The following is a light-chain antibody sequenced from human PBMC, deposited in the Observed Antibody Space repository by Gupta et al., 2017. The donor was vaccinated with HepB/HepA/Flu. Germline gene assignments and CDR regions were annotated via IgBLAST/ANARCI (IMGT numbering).Light chain of an antibody. Sequence: QSVLTQPPSVAAAPGQKVTISCSGSSSNIGNNYVSWYQQLPGTAPKLLMYDNNKRPSGIPDRFSGSKSGTSATLGITGLQTGDEADYYCATWDSSLSAWVFGGGTKLTVL. CDR1: SSNIGNNY. V-gene: IGLV1-51*01. CDR2: DNN. CDR3: ATWDSSLSAWV. J-gene: IGLJ2*01.